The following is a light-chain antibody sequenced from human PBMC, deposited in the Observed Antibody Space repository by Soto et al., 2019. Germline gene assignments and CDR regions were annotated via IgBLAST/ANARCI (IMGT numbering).Light chain of an antibody. CDR3: QQYNTLVT. V-gene: IGKV1-5*03. CDR2: KAS. CDR1: QSISNW. Sequence: DIQMTQFPSTLSASVGDRVTITCRASQSISNWLAWYQLKPGKAPKLLIFKASTLESGVPSRFSGSGSGTEFTLTISSLQSDDSAIYYCQQYNTLVTFGGGTKVEIK. J-gene: IGKJ4*01.